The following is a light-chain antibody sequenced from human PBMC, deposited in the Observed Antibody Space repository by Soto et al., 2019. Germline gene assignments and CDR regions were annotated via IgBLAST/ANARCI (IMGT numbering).Light chain of an antibody. Sequence: TQSPGTLSLSPGERATLSCRAGQSVSSNYLAWYQQKPGQAPRLLIYGASSRATGIPDRFSGSGSGTDFTLTISRLEPEDFAVYYCQQYGSSPRTFGQGTKVDIK. CDR2: GAS. CDR3: QQYGSSPRT. CDR1: QSVSSNY. V-gene: IGKV3-20*01. J-gene: IGKJ1*01.